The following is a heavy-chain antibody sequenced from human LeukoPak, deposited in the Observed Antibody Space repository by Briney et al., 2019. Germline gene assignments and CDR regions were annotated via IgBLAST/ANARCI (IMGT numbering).Heavy chain of an antibody. CDR1: GFTFSSYG. CDR3: ARDASALY. J-gene: IGHJ4*02. Sequence: GGSLRLSCAASGFTFSSYGMSWVRQAPGKGLEWVSSISSSSSYIYYADSVKGRFTISRDNARDSLYLQMNSLRDDDTSVYFCARDASALYWGRGTLVTVSS. CDR2: ISSSSSYI. D-gene: IGHD6-19*01. V-gene: IGHV3-21*01.